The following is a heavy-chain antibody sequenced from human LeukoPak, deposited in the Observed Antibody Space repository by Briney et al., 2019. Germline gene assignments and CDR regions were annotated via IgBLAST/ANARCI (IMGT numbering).Heavy chain of an antibody. Sequence: TSETLSLTCAVYGGSFSGYYWSWIRQPPGKGLEWIGEINHSGSTNYNPSLKSRVTISVDTSKNRFSLKLSSVTAADTAVYYCARGQKYRNGYTVTELGSGYFDYWGQGTLVTVSS. CDR2: INHSGST. CDR1: GGSFSGYY. V-gene: IGHV4-34*01. D-gene: IGHD5-18*01. J-gene: IGHJ4*02. CDR3: ARGQKYRNGYTVTELGSGYFDY.